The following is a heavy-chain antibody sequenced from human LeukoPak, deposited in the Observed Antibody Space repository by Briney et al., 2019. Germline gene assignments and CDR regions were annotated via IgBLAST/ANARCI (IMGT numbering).Heavy chain of an antibody. J-gene: IGHJ4*02. CDR2: LNPSGGSK. CDR1: GYTFTSYY. V-gene: IGHV1-46*01. D-gene: IGHD2-2*01. Sequence: ASVKVSCKASGYTFTSYYMHWVRQAPGQGLEWMGILNPSGGSKSYAQKFQGRVTMTTDTSTSTAYMELRSLRSDDTAVYYCARESFSDIVVVPAAMGIDPGPLDYWGQGTLVTVSS. CDR3: ARESFSDIVVVPAAMGIDPGPLDY.